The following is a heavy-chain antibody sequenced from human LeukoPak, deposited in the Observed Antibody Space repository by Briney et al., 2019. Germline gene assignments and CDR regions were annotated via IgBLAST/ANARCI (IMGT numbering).Heavy chain of an antibody. V-gene: IGHV3-20*04. J-gene: IGHJ4*02. D-gene: IGHD3-22*01. CDR2: INWNGGST. CDR3: ARENYYYDNTGYTTFDY. CDR1: GFTFDDYG. Sequence: GGSLRLSCAASGFTFDDYGMTWVRQASGKGLEWVSFINWNGGSTGYADSVKGRFTISRDNAKNSLYLQMNSLRAEDTALYYCARENYYYDNTGYTTFDYWGQGTLVTVSS.